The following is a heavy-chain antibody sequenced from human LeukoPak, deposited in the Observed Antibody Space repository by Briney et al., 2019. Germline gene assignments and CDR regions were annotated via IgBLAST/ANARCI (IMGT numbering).Heavy chain of an antibody. CDR2: ISYDGSNK. J-gene: IGHJ6*02. Sequence: GGSLRLSCAASGFTFSSYGMHWVRQAPGKGLEWVAVISYDGSNKCYADSVKGRFTISRDNSKNTLYLQMNSLRAEDTAVYYCAKGAAGLYYYYYYGMDVWGQGTTVTVSS. D-gene: IGHD6-13*01. CDR3: AKGAAGLYYYYYYGMDV. V-gene: IGHV3-30*18. CDR1: GFTFSSYG.